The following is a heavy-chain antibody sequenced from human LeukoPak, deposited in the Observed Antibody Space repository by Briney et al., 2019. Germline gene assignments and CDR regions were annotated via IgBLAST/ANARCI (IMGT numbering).Heavy chain of an antibody. D-gene: IGHD4-17*01. Sequence: GGSLPLSCAASGFPLSSYSMNWVRPAPGKGLEWVSSISSSSSYIYYADSVKGRFTISRHNAKNSLYLQMNSLRAEDTAVYYCVRDVRYGDGDYWGQGTLVTVSS. J-gene: IGHJ4*02. V-gene: IGHV3-21*01. CDR1: GFPLSSYS. CDR3: VRDVRYGDGDY. CDR2: ISSSSSYI.